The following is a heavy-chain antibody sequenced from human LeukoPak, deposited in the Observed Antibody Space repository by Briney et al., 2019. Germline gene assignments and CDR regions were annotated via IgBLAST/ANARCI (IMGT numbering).Heavy chain of an antibody. J-gene: IGHJ4*02. Sequence: GGSLRLSCTASGYTLSNYGMHWVRQGPGKGLEWVAVISYDGSKVFYGDFVKGRFTISRDDSRDTVYLQMHSLRVEDMAVYYCAKDDAGLPDYWGQGTLVTVSS. CDR3: AKDDAGLPDY. V-gene: IGHV3-30*18. CDR1: GYTLSNYG. CDR2: ISYDGSKV. D-gene: IGHD2-15*01.